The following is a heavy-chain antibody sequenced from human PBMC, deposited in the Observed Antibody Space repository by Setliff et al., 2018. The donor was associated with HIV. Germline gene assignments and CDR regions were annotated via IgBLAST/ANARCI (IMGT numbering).Heavy chain of an antibody. CDR3: ARVNSDAFDV. V-gene: IGHV1-69*10. CDR2: IIPLLGVP. Sequence: SVKVSCKASGGTFSSYAISWVRQAPGQGLQWMGGIIPLLGVPDYAQKFQGGVTFTADRSTSTAYMELSSLRSEDTAVYYCARVNSDAFDVWGQGTKVTGSS. J-gene: IGHJ3*01. CDR1: GGTFSSYA.